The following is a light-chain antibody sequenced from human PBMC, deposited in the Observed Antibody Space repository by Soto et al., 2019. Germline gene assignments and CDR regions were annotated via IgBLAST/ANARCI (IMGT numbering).Light chain of an antibody. V-gene: IGKV1-9*01. J-gene: IGKJ5*01. Sequence: EIQLSQSPSFLSASVGDRVTITCRASQGISSYLAWYQQKPGKAPKLLIYAASTLQSGVPSRFSGSGSGTEFTLTISSLQPDDFATYYCQQYQTYATFGQGTRLEIK. CDR3: QQYQTYAT. CDR1: QGISSY. CDR2: AAS.